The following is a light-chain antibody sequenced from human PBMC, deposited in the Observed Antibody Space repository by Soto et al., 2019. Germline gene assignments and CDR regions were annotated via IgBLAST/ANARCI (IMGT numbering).Light chain of an antibody. J-gene: IGLJ2*01. CDR1: SSDVGGYNY. CDR2: DVS. V-gene: IGLV2-14*01. Sequence: QSVLTQPASVSGSPGQSITISCTGTSSDVGGYNYVSWYQQHPGKAPKLMIYDVSNRPSGVSNRFSGSKSGNTASLTISGLQAEDEADYYCSSXXXXXXVVFGXGT. CDR3: SSXXXXXXVV.